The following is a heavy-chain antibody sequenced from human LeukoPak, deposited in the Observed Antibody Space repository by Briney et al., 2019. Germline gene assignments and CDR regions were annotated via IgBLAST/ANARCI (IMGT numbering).Heavy chain of an antibody. Sequence: GASVKVSCKASGYTFTSYDINWVRQATGQGLEWMGGMNPNSDNTGYAQKFQGRVTITRNTSISTAYMELSSLRSEDTAVYYCASSVIVVVTAVYFQHWGQGTLVTVSS. V-gene: IGHV1-8*03. CDR1: GYTFTSYD. CDR2: MNPNSDNT. CDR3: ASSVIVVVTAVYFQH. D-gene: IGHD2-21*02. J-gene: IGHJ1*01.